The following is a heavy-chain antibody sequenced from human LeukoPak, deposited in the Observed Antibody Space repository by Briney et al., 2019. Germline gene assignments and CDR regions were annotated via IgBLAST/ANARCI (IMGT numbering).Heavy chain of an antibody. Sequence: ASVKVSCKASGYTFTGYFIHWVRQAPGQGLEWMGWINPNSGGTKYAQKFQGRVTMTRDTSISTAYMELSRLRSDDTAVYYCARDSSGIAAAGTSLVTWGQGTLVTVSS. CDR1: GYTFTGYF. CDR3: ARDSSGIAAAGTSLVT. D-gene: IGHD6-13*01. CDR2: INPNSGGT. V-gene: IGHV1-2*02. J-gene: IGHJ5*02.